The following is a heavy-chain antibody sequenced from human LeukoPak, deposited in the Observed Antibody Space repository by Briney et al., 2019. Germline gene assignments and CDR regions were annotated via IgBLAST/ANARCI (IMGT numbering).Heavy chain of an antibody. CDR3: ARITEYSNY. J-gene: IGHJ4*02. CDR1: GGSISSYY. D-gene: IGHD6-6*01. Sequence: PSETLSLTCTVSGGSISSYYWSWIRQPPGKGLEWIGYIYYSGSTNYNPSLKSRVTISVDTSKNQFSLKLSSVTAADTAVYYCARITEYSNYWGQGTLVTVSS. CDR2: IYYSGST. V-gene: IGHV4-59*01.